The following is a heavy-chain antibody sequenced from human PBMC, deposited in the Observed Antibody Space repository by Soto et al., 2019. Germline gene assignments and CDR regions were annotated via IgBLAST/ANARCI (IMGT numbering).Heavy chain of an antibody. Sequence: LSLTCAVSGGSISSGGYSWSWIRQPPGKGLEWIGYIYHSGSTYYNPSLKSRVTISVDRSKNQFSLKLSSVTAADTAVYFCGKVPDYWGQGTLVTVSS. V-gene: IGHV4-30-2*01. J-gene: IGHJ4*02. CDR2: IYHSGST. CDR1: GGSISSGGYS. CDR3: GKVPDY.